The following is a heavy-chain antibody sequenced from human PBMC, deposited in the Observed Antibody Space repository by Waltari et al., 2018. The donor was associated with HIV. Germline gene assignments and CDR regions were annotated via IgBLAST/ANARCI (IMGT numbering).Heavy chain of an antibody. Sequence: QVQLQESGPGVVQPSETLSITCTVAESAITSYNWSGIRQPPGRGLEWIGYISYRGSTTYNPSLKTRVTISSDTSTNQFSLRLTSVTAADTAVYYCARDQVYSGNSPGRVGMDVWGQGTTVTVSS. J-gene: IGHJ6*02. V-gene: IGHV4-59*01. CDR1: ESAITSYN. D-gene: IGHD1-26*01. CDR3: ARDQVYSGNSPGRVGMDV. CDR2: ISYRGST.